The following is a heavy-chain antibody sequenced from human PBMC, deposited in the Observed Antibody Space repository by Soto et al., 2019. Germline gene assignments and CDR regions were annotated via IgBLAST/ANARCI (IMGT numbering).Heavy chain of an antibody. CDR1: SGSISSYY. Sequence: QVQLQESGPRLMKPSETLSLTCTDASGSISSYYWSWLRQPPGKGLEWIGYVYYSGTTNSNSSLTSRLTISINPSKNQFSLTLNSVPAADTAVYYCARTPCYYLGMGIHLYYFDFWDQGAL. V-gene: IGHV4-59*01. J-gene: IGHJ4*02. CDR3: ARTPCYYLGMGIHLYYFDF. CDR2: VYYSGTT. D-gene: IGHD3-10*01.